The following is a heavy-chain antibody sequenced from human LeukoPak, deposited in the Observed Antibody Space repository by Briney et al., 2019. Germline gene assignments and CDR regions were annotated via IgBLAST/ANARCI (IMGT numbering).Heavy chain of an antibody. CDR1: GFTFDDYG. D-gene: IGHD3-22*01. CDR2: INWNGGST. V-gene: IGHV3-20*04. J-gene: IGHJ4*02. Sequence: PGGSLRLSCAASGFTFDDYGMSWVRQAPGKGLEWASGINWNGGSTGYADPVKGRFTISRDNAKNSLYLQMNSLRAEDTALYYCARDYYDSSGSSHQGGYWGQGTLVTVSS. CDR3: ARDYYDSSGSSHQGGY.